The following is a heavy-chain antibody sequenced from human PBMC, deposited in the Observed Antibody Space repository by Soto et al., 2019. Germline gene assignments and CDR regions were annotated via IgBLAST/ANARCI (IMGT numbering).Heavy chain of an antibody. D-gene: IGHD3-22*01. CDR2: ISTNGGST. CDR1: GFTFRITA. V-gene: IGHV3-64D*06. CDR3: VKGEYYYDSSGYYPFDY. Sequence: GGSLRLSCSAAGFTFRITAMHWVRQAPWKGLEYVSSISTNGGSTDYADSVKGRFTISRDNSKNTVYLQMSSLRVEDTSVYYCVKGEYYYDSSGYYPFDYWGQGT. J-gene: IGHJ4*02.